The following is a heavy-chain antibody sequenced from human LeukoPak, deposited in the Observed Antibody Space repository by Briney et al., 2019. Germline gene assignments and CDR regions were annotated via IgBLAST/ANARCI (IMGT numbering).Heavy chain of an antibody. V-gene: IGHV4-59*01. CDR1: GGSISSYY. J-gene: IGHJ5*02. CDR2: IYYSGST. CDR3: ARAPSLYCSGGSCYWFDP. D-gene: IGHD2-15*01. Sequence: PSETLSLTCTVSGGSISSYYWSWIRQPPGKGLEWIGCIYYSGSTNYNPSLESRVTISVDTSKNQFSLKLSSVTAADTAVYYCARAPSLYCSGGSCYWFDPWGQGTLVTVSS.